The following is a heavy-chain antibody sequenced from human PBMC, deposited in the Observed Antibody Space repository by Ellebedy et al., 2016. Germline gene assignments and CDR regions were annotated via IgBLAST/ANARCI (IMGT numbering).Heavy chain of an antibody. J-gene: IGHJ6*02. Sequence: GGSLRLSXAASEFTFSHYDIHWVRQAPGKGLEWVSLISDDGNDKFYTDSVRGRFTISRDNAKIRVVLQMNSLRVEDTAVYYCAKVRSPDFYKNIGLDVWGQGTTVTVSS. D-gene: IGHD5-24*01. V-gene: IGHV3-30*18. CDR2: ISDDGNDK. CDR1: EFTFSHYD. CDR3: AKVRSPDFYKNIGLDV.